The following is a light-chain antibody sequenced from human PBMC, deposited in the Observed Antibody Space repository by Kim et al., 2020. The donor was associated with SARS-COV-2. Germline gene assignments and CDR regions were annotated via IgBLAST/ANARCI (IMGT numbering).Light chain of an antibody. J-gene: IGLJ2*01. CDR1: SLRSYY. CDR3: NSRDSSSNLV. CDR2: GKN. Sequence: SSELTQDPAVSVALGQTVRITCQGDSLRSYYASWYQQKPGQAPVLVIYGKNNRPSGIPDRFSGSSSGNTASLTITGAQAEDEADYYCNSRDSSSNLVFGGGTQLTVL. V-gene: IGLV3-19*01.